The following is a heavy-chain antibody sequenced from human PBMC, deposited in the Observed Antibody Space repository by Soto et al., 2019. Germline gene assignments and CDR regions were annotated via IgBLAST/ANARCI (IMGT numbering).Heavy chain of an antibody. CDR2: IYYSGST. D-gene: IGHD2-15*01. CDR1: GGSISSSSYY. Sequence: SETLSLTCTVSGGSISSSSYYWGWIRQPPGKGLEWIGSIYYSGSTYYNPSLKSRVTISVDTSKNQFSLKLTSVTAADTAVYYCARVDRGVVAARVTEYFQHWGQGTLVTVSS. CDR3: ARVDRGVVAARVTEYFQH. J-gene: IGHJ1*01. V-gene: IGHV4-39*01.